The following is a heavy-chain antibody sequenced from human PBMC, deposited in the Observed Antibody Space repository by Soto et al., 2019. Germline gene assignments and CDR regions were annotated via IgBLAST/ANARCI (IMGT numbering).Heavy chain of an antibody. J-gene: IGHJ4*02. D-gene: IGHD5-18*01. CDR2: IIPILGIA. CDR1: GGTFSSYT. V-gene: IGHV1-69*08. CDR3: ARDFVPLSGYSYGVPRYYFDY. Sequence: QVQLVQSGAEVKKPGSSVKVSCKASGGTFSSYTISWVRQAPGQGLEWMGRIIPILGIANYAQKFQGRVTITADKSTSTAYMELSSLRSEDTAVYYCARDFVPLSGYSYGVPRYYFDYWGQGTLVTVSS.